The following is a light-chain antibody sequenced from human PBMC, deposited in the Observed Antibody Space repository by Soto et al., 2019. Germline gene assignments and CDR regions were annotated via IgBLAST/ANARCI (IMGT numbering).Light chain of an antibody. CDR2: DVD. J-gene: IGLJ2*01. V-gene: IGLV2-8*01. CDR3: SSYGGNNNLV. Sequence: SVLTQPPSASGSPGQSVTISCTGTSSDVGGHNFVSWYQQFPGKAPKLVIYDVDKRPSGVPDRFSGSKSGNTASLTVSGLQAEDEADYYCSSYGGNNNLVFGGGTKLTVL. CDR1: SSDVGGHNF.